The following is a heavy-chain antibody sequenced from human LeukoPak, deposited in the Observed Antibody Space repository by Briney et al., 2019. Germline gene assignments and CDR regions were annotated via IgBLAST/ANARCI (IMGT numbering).Heavy chain of an antibody. CDR2: IYYSGST. CDR3: ARRRTGTNRWFDP. D-gene: IGHD1-7*01. CDR1: GGSISSSSYY. V-gene: IGHV4-39*01. J-gene: IGHJ5*02. Sequence: SETLSLTCTVSGGSISSSSYYWGWIRQPPGKGLEWIGSIYYSGSTYYNPSLKSRVTISVDTSKNQFSLKLSSVTAADTAVYYCARRRTGTNRWFDPWGQGTLVAVSS.